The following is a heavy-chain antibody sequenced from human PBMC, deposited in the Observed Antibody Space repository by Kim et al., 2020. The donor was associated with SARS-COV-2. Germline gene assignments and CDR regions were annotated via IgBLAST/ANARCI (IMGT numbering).Heavy chain of an antibody. J-gene: IGHJ4*02. D-gene: IGHD3-10*01. CDR1: GGSISSSSYY. V-gene: IGHV4-39*01. CDR3: ARHTGANFDY. CDR2: IYYSGRT. Sequence: SETLSLTCTVSGGSISSSSYYWGWIRQPPGKGLEWIGSIYYSGRTYYNPSLKSRVTISVDTSKNQFSLKLSSVTAADTAVYYCARHTGANFDYWGQGTLVTVSS.